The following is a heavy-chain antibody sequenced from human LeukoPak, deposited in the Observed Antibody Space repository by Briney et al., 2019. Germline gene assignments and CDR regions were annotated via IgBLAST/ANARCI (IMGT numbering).Heavy chain of an antibody. CDR2: IFVGSGNT. Sequence: TSVKVSCKASGFTLTSPAVQWVRQARGQRLEWIGWIFVGSGNTNYAQKFQERVTITRDMSTSTPYMALSSLSYEDTAVYYCAAVTYGSGDYYFDYWGQGTLVTVSS. V-gene: IGHV1-58*01. J-gene: IGHJ4*02. CDR3: AAVTYGSGDYYFDY. D-gene: IGHD3-10*01. CDR1: GFTLTSPA.